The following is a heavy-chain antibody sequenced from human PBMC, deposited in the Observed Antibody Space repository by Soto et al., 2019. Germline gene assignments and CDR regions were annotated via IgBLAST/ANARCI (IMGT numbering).Heavy chain of an antibody. CDR2: ISAYNGNT. CDR1: GYTFTSYG. D-gene: IGHD3-22*01. V-gene: IGHV1-18*01. CDR3: ARASTPYYYDISGYDL. Sequence: ASVKVSCKASGYTFTSYGISWVRQAPGQGLEWMGWISAYNGNTNYAQKLQGRVSMTTGTSTSTAYMELRSLRSDDTAVYYCARASTPYYYDISGYDLWGQGTLVTVSS. J-gene: IGHJ5*02.